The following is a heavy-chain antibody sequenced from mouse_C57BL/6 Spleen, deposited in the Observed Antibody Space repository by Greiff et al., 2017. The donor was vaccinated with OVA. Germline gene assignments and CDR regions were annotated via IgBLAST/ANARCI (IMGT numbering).Heavy chain of an antibody. J-gene: IGHJ2*01. CDR1: GFTFSDYG. CDR3: ARRAVYYYGSSYLYFDY. D-gene: IGHD1-1*01. CDR2: ISSGSSTI. Sequence: EVQVVESGGGLVKPGGSLKLSCAASGFTFSDYGMHWVRQAPEKGLEWVAYISSGSSTIYYADTVKGRFTISRDNAKNTLFLQMTSLRSEDTAMYYCARRAVYYYGSSYLYFDYWGQGTTLTVSS. V-gene: IGHV5-17*01.